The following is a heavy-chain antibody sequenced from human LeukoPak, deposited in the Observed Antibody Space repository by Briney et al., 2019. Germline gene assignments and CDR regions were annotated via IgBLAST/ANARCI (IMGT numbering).Heavy chain of an antibody. Sequence: PGGSLRLSCAVSGFTFSSYTMNWVRQAPGKGLEWVSAVSGGGSTHYVDSVKGRFTISRDNSKNTLYLQMTSLRAEDTAVYYCAKGYYGSESYYTFDDWGQGTLVTVSS. CDR1: GFTFSSYT. CDR2: VSGGGST. CDR3: AKGYYGSESYYTFDD. V-gene: IGHV3-23*01. D-gene: IGHD3-10*01. J-gene: IGHJ4*02.